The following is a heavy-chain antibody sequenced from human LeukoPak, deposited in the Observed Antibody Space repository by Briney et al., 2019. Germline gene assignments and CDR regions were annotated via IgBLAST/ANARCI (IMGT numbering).Heavy chain of an antibody. CDR1: GITFSSHA. Sequence: PGGSLRLSCAASGITFSSHAMSWVRQAPGKGLEWVSLISGSGGHTYYGDSVKGRFTISRDNSTNRLYLQMNSLRPEDTAVYYCAKRGVARIKDGYNYYYYYMEVWGRGTTVTVSS. CDR3: AKRGVARIKDGYNYYYYYMEV. V-gene: IGHV3-23*01. J-gene: IGHJ6*03. CDR2: ISGSGGHT. D-gene: IGHD5-24*01.